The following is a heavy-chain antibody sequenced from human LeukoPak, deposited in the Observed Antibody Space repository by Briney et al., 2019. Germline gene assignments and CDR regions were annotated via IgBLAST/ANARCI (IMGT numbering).Heavy chain of an antibody. CDR2: INPNSGGT. D-gene: IGHD5-18*01. V-gene: IGHV1-2*02. Sequence: ASVKVSCKGSGYTFNSYDINWVRQATGQGLERMGWINPNSGGTNYAQKFQGRVTMTRDTSISTAYMELSRLRSDDTAVYYCARGDTAMVPDYWGQGTLVTVSS. J-gene: IGHJ4*02. CDR1: GYTFNSYD. CDR3: ARGDTAMVPDY.